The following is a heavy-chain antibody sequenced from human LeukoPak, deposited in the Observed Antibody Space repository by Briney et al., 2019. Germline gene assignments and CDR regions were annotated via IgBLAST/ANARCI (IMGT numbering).Heavy chain of an antibody. V-gene: IGHV1-18*01. Sequence: ASVKVSCKASGYTFTSYGISWVRQAPGQGLEWMGWISAYNGNTNYAQKLQGRVTMTTDTSTSTAYMELRSLRSNDTAVYYYARETYLIVGATERVGWFDPWGQGTLVTVSS. D-gene: IGHD1-26*01. CDR1: GYTFTSYG. J-gene: IGHJ5*02. CDR2: ISAYNGNT. CDR3: ARETYLIVGATERVGWFDP.